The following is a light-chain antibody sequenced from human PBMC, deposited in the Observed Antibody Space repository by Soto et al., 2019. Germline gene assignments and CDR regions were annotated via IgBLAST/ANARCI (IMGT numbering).Light chain of an antibody. CDR2: EVN. V-gene: IGLV2-8*01. CDR1: SSDVGGYNY. J-gene: IGLJ2*01. CDR3: SSYADSNIVV. Sequence: QSALTQPPSASGSPGHSVTISCTGTSSDVGGYNYVSWYQQHPGKAPKLMIYEVNKRPSGVPDRFSGSKSGNTASLTVSGLQAGDEADYYCSSYADSNIVVFGGGTKVTVL.